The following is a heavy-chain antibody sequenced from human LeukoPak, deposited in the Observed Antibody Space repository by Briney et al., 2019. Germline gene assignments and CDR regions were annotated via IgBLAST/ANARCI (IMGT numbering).Heavy chain of an antibody. CDR3: ARGYSSGWYGSRNYHYYYMDV. D-gene: IGHD6-19*01. Sequence: PGGSLRLSCAASGFTFSSYGMSWVRQAPGKGLEWVSAISGSGGSTYYADSVKGRFTISRDNSKNTLYLQMNSLRAEDTAVYYCARGYSSGWYGSRNYHYYYMDVWGKGTTVTVSS. J-gene: IGHJ6*03. V-gene: IGHV3-23*01. CDR1: GFTFSSYG. CDR2: ISGSGGST.